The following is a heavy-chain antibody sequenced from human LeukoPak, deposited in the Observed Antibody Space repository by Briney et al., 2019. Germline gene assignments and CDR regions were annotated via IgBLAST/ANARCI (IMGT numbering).Heavy chain of an antibody. CDR2: VHLSGAT. J-gene: IGHJ4*02. D-gene: IGHD1-26*01. V-gene: IGHV4-4*02. CDR1: GGSITTTNW. Sequence: SETLSLTCAVSGGSITTTNWWSWVRQPPGKGLEWIGEVHLSGATNYNPSLESRVSMSIDKSKNHLSLEVTSVTVADTAIYYCTRESGAFSPFGFWGQGTLLTVSS. CDR3: TRESGAFSPFGF.